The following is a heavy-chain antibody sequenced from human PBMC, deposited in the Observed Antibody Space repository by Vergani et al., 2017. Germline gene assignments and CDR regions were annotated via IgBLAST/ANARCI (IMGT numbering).Heavy chain of an antibody. Sequence: QVQLQESGPGLVKPSETLSLTCTVSGGSISSYYCSWIRQPPGKGLEWIGYIYYSGSTNYNPSLKSRVTISVDTSKNQFSLKLSSVTAADTAVYYCARDQLRYVGWLSQGFDYWGQGTLVTVSS. V-gene: IGHV4-59*12. D-gene: IGHD3-9*01. CDR3: ARDQLRYVGWLSQGFDY. CDR2: IYYSGST. CDR1: GGSISSYY. J-gene: IGHJ4*02.